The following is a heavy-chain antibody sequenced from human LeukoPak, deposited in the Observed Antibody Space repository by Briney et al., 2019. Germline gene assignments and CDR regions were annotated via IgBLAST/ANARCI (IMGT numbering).Heavy chain of an antibody. D-gene: IGHD3-3*01. CDR3: ASKLYDEARTFDY. CDR2: IYHSGST. J-gene: IGHJ4*02. V-gene: IGHV4-4*02. CDR1: GGSISSSKW. Sequence: SETLSLTCAVSGGSISSSKWWSWVRQPPGKGLEWIGEIYHSGSTNYNPSLKSRVTISIDKSKNQFSLKLSSVTAADTAVYYCASKLYDEARTFDYWGQGTLVTVSS.